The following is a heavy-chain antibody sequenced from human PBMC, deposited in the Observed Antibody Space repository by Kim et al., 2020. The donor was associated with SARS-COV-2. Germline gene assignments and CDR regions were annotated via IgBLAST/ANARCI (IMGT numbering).Heavy chain of an antibody. D-gene: IGHD5-12*01. V-gene: IGHV3-23*01. J-gene: IGHJ6*02. Sequence: GSVKGRFSISRAISKNTLYVQMNSLRAEDTAVYYCTMATISGPYYYGMDVWGQGTTVTVSS. CDR3: TMATISGPYYYGMDV.